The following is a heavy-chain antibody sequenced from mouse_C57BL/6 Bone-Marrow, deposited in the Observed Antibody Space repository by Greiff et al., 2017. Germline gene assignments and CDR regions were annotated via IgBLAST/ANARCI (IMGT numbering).Heavy chain of an antibody. Sequence: VKLQESGPELVKPGASVKISCKASGYAFSSSWMNWVKQRPGKGLEWIGRIYPGDGDTNYNGKFKGKATLTADKSSSTAYMQLSSLTSEDSAVYVGARSGAVVVDYWGQGTTLTVSS. J-gene: IGHJ2*01. CDR1: GYAFSSSW. V-gene: IGHV1-82*01. CDR2: IYPGDGDT. D-gene: IGHD1-1*01. CDR3: ARSGAVVVDY.